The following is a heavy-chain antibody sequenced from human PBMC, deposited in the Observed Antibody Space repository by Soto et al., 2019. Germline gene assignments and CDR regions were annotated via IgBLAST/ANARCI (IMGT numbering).Heavy chain of an antibody. D-gene: IGHD2-15*01. CDR1: GFTFSSYA. V-gene: IGHV3-30-3*01. J-gene: IGHJ5*02. CDR2: ISYDGSNK. Sequence: QVQLVESGGGVVQPGRSLRLSCAASGFTFSSYAMHWVRQAPGKGLEWVAVISYDGSNKYYADSVKGRFTSSRDNSKNTLYLQMNSLRAEDTAVYYCARDKGIVVVVAARSGGSWFDPWGQGTLVTVSS. CDR3: ARDKGIVVVVAARSGGSWFDP.